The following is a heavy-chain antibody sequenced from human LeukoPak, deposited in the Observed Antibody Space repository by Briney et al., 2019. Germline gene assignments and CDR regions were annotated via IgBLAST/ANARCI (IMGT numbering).Heavy chain of an antibody. V-gene: IGHV3-30*03. Sequence: GGSLRLSCAASRFTFSSYSMNWVRQAPGKGLEWVAVISYDGSDKYYADSVKGRFTISRDNSKNTLFLQMNSLRAEDTAVYFCARDVGGGDTFDYWGQGTLVTVSS. CDR3: ARDVGGGDTFDY. CDR2: ISYDGSDK. J-gene: IGHJ4*02. CDR1: RFTFSSYS. D-gene: IGHD2-21*02.